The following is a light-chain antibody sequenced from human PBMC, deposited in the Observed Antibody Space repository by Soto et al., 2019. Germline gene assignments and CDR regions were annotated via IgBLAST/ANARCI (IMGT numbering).Light chain of an antibody. CDR2: GTS. J-gene: IGKJ5*01. CDR1: ERIYSAY. Sequence: EIVMTQSPATLSVSPGERATPSCTGSERIYSAYVGWYQQKPGQAPRRLIYGTSSRATGSPDRFSGSGSATDFTLTISSLEPEDFAVDYCQHRSIWPVSFGQGTRLEIK. CDR3: QHRSIWPVS. V-gene: IGKV3D-20*02.